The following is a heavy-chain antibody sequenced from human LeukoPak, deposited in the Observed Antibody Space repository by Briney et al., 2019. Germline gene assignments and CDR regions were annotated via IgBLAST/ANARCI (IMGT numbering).Heavy chain of an antibody. CDR2: IFYGGST. J-gene: IGHJ3*02. Sequence: SETLSLTCTVSGYSISSGYYWGWVRQPPGKALEWIGNIFYGGSTYYSPSLKSRVTISVDTSRNQFSLKLNSVTAADTAVYYCAKSNGYGLIDIWGQGTMVTVSS. D-gene: IGHD3-22*01. CDR3: AKSNGYGLIDI. V-gene: IGHV4-38-2*02. CDR1: GYSISSGYY.